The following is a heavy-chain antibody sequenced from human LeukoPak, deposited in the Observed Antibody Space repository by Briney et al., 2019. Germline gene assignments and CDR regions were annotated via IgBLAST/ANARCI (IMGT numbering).Heavy chain of an antibody. CDR3: ARDVGYCSSTSCYSRGLSDY. CDR2: INPNSGGT. D-gene: IGHD2-2*02. Sequence: ASVKVSCKASGYTFPGYYMHWVRQAPGQGLEWMGWINPNSGGTNYAQKFQGRVTMTRDTSISTAYMELSRLRSDDTAVYYCARDVGYCSSTSCYSRGLSDYWGQGTLVTVSS. CDR1: GYTFPGYY. J-gene: IGHJ4*02. V-gene: IGHV1-2*02.